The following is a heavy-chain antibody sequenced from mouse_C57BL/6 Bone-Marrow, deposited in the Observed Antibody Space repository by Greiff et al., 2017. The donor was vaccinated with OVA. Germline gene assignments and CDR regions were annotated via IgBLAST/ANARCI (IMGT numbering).Heavy chain of an antibody. CDR3: ALTAYFDY. CDR2: INPYTGGT. CDR1: GYTFTDYY. V-gene: IGHV1-19*01. D-gene: IGHD4-1*01. Sequence: EVQLQQSGPVLVKPGASVKMSCKASGYTFTDYYMNWVKQSHGKRLEWIGVINPYTGGTSYNQKFKGKATLTVDKSSSTAYMELNSLTSEDSAVYYCALTAYFDYWGQGTTLTVSS. J-gene: IGHJ2*01.